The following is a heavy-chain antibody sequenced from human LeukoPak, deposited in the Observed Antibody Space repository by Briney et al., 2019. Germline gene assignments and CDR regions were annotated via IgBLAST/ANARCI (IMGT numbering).Heavy chain of an antibody. V-gene: IGHV4-34*01. CDR3: ATSNSSLYYFDY. CDR2: INHSGST. J-gene: IGHJ4*02. D-gene: IGHD6-13*01. Sequence: SETLSLTCAVYGGSFSGYYRSWIRQPPGKGLEWIGEINHSGSTNYNPSLKSRVTISVDTSKNQFSLKLSSVTAADTAVYYCATSNSSLYYFDYWGQGTLVTVSS. CDR1: GGSFSGYY.